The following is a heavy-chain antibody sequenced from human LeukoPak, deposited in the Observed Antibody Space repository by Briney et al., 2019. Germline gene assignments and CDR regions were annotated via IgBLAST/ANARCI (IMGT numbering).Heavy chain of an antibody. D-gene: IGHD1-1*01. V-gene: IGHV4-34*01. CDR3: ARTNWNSRYYYYYMDV. J-gene: IGHJ6*03. CDR1: GRSLSGYY. Sequence: SQTLSLTCAVYGRSLSGYYWRWIRQPPGQGLEWVGEINHSGSTNYNPSLKGRVPLSVETSKNQFPLRLSSVTASDTAVNYCARTNWNSRYYYYYMDVWGKGTTVTVSS. CDR2: INHSGST.